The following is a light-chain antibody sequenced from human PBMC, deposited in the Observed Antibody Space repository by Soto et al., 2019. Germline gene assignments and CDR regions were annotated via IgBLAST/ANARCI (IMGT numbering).Light chain of an antibody. Sequence: QSALTQPASVSGSPGQSITISCTGTSSDVGGYNYVSGYQQHPGKAPKLMIYEVSNRPSGVSNRFSRSKSGNTASLTISRLLAEDESDYHRSPYTSSSTLVVFGGETKLTV. CDR2: EVS. CDR1: SSDVGGYNY. CDR3: SPYTSSSTLVV. J-gene: IGLJ2*01. V-gene: IGLV2-14*01.